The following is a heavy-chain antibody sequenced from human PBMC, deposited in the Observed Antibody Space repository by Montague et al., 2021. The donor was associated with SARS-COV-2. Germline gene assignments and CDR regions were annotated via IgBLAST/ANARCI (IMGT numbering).Heavy chain of an antibody. J-gene: IGHJ5*02. D-gene: IGHD4-17*01. CDR1: GFSLNTSGEG. Sequence: PALVKPTQTLTLTCTFSGFSLNTSGEGVGWVRQPPGKALEWLALIYWDDDTRYSPSLKSRSTISKDTTKNEVVLTVANMDPVDTATYYCARYGDYGSWFDPWGQGTLVTVSA. CDR3: ARYGDYGSWFDP. V-gene: IGHV2-5*02. CDR2: IYWDDDT.